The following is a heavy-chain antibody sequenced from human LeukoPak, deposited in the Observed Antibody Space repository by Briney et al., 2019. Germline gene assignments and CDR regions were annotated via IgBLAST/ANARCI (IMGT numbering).Heavy chain of an antibody. CDR3: ATANGFKQFRNLDY. CDR2: ISATGSYV. CDR1: GFDVTQHE. J-gene: IGHJ4*02. V-gene: IGHV3-48*03. Sequence: GGSLRLSCATSGFDVTQHEFNWVRQAPGKGLEWVAYISATGSYVKYAESVKGRFTVSRDDAKKSVFLQMNNLALDDTAVYFCATANGFKQFRNLDYWGQGSLVTVSS. D-gene: IGHD6-19*01.